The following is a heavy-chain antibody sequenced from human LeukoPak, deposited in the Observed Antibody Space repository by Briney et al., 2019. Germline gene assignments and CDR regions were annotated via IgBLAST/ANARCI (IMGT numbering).Heavy chain of an antibody. D-gene: IGHD4-17*01. V-gene: IGHV4-34*01. CDR1: GGSFSGYY. CDR3: ARGLEGDYGGVDY. J-gene: IGHJ4*02. Sequence: PSETLSLTCAVYGGSFSGYYWSWIRQPPGKGLEWIGEINHSGSTNYNPSLKSRVTISVDTSKNQFSLKLSSVTAADAAVYYCARGLEGDYGGVDYWGQGTLVTVSS. CDR2: INHSGST.